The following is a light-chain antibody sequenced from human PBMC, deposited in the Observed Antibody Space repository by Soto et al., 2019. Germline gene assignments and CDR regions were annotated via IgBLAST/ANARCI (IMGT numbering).Light chain of an antibody. CDR2: GAS. CDR3: QQYNNWPRT. CDR1: QSVGSN. J-gene: IGKJ1*01. Sequence: DIVLTQSPGTLSVSPGETATLSCRASQSVGSNLAWYQQKPGQAPRLLIYGASTRATGIPARFSGSGSGTEFTLTISSLQSEDFAVYYCQQYNNWPRTFGQGTKVDIK. V-gene: IGKV3-15*01.